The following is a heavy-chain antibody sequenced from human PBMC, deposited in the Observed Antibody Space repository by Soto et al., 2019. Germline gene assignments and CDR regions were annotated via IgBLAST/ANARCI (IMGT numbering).Heavy chain of an antibody. CDR2: INHRGSS. CDR1: VGSLSGYY. D-gene: IGHD1-7*01. J-gene: IGHJ6*02. Sequence: SETLSLACAVTVGSLSGYYWSWIRQSPGKGLEWIGEINHRGSSDYNPSLKSRVTISIDASKNHVTLELTSVTAADTAVYYCARSDNRNSLYGVDVWGQGTAVTVSS. V-gene: IGHV4-34*01. CDR3: ARSDNRNSLYGVDV.